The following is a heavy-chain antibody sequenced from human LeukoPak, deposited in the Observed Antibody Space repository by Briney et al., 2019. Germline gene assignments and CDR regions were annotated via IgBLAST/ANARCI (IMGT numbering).Heavy chain of an antibody. D-gene: IGHD4-23*01. CDR2: IYTGGYT. J-gene: IGHJ4*02. V-gene: IGHV3-66*01. CDR3: ARGNRYYGGSSEYYFDY. CDR1: GFTVSRND. Sequence: PGGSLRLSCAASGFTVSRNDITWVRQAPGKGLEWVSVIYTGGYTYYADSVTGRFTISRDNSKNTVYLQMNNLRVEDTAVYYCARGNRYYGGSSEYYFDYWGQGTLVTVSS.